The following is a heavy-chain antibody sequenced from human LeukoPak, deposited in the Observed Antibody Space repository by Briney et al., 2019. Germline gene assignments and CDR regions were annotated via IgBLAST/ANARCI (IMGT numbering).Heavy chain of an antibody. CDR3: ARSMNYFDY. CDR2: IYYSGST. J-gene: IGHJ4*02. CDR1: GCSISSYY. Sequence: PSETLSLTCTVSGCSISSYYWSWIRQPPGKGLEWIGYIYYSGSTNYNPSLKSRVTISVDTSKNQFSLKLSSVTAADTAVYYCARSMNYFDYWGQGTLVTVSS. V-gene: IGHV4-59*01.